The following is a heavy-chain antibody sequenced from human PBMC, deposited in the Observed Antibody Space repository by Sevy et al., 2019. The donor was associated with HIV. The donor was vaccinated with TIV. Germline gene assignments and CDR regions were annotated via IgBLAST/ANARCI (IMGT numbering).Heavy chain of an antibody. D-gene: IGHD3-22*01. CDR1: GFTFNTYA. CDR2: ISGSSNYI. J-gene: IGHJ6*02. CDR3: AKRMISWDGMDV. V-gene: IGHV3-21*01. Sequence: GGSLRLSCAASGFTFNTYAMNWVRQAPGKGLEWVSFISGSSNYIYYANSVKGRFTISRDNARDSLFLQMNSLRAGDTAVYYCAKRMISWDGMDVWGQGTTVTVSS.